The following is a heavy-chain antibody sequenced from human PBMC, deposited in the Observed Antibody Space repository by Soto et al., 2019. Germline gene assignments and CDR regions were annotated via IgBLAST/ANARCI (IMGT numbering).Heavy chain of an antibody. CDR3: ATTLLGIVPTPFDY. D-gene: IGHD2-2*01. J-gene: IGHJ4*02. CDR2: IKEDGDEQ. CDR1: GFTFSTYW. Sequence: GGSLRLSCTASGFTFSTYWMTWVRQAPGKGLEWVANIKEDGDEQYYVGSVRGRFTISRDNAKNSLYLQMNSLRAEDTAVYYCATTLLGIVPTPFDYWGQGTLVTVSS. V-gene: IGHV3-7*01.